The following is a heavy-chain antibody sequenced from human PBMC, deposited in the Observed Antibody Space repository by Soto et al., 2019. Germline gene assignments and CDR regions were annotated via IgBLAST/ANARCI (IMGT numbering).Heavy chain of an antibody. V-gene: IGHV4-4*02. Sequence: PSETLSLTCAVSGVSISSSQLWSCVRQSPGKGLEWIGEIYHSGSTNYNPSLYSRVTVSLDKSKNQFSLKLTSVTAADTAVYYCATREGLPDPFDIWGQGTTVTV. CDR1: GVSISSSQL. CDR3: ATREGLPDPFDI. D-gene: IGHD1-26*01. J-gene: IGHJ3*02. CDR2: IYHSGST.